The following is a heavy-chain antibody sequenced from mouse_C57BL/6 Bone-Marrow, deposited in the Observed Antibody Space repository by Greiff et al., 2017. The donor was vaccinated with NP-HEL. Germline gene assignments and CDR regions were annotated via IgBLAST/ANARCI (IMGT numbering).Heavy chain of an antibody. V-gene: IGHV1-55*01. CDR3: ARRDYYGREVYWYFDV. J-gene: IGHJ1*03. CDR1: GYTFTSYW. D-gene: IGHD1-1*01. Sequence: QVQLQQPGAELVKPGASVKMSCKASGYTFTSYWITWVKQRPGQGLEWIGDIYPGSGNTYYNEKFKGKATLTADKSSSTAYMELRSLTSEDSAVYFCARRDYYGREVYWYFDVWGTGTTVTVSS. CDR2: IYPGSGNT.